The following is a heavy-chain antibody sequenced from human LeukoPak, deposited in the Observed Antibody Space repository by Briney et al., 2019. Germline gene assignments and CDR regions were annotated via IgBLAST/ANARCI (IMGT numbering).Heavy chain of an antibody. Sequence: GGSLRLSCAASGLTFNTYSMNWVRQAPGKGLEWGSYISPSGAYIYYADSVKARFTISRDNAKNSLYLQMDSLRAVDTALYFCARGNVYYILAGKNFGQFPFDYWGQGSLVTVSS. D-gene: IGHD3-9*01. J-gene: IGHJ4*02. CDR1: GLTFNTYS. CDR3: ARGNVYYILAGKNFGQFPFDY. V-gene: IGHV3-21*01. CDR2: ISPSGAYI.